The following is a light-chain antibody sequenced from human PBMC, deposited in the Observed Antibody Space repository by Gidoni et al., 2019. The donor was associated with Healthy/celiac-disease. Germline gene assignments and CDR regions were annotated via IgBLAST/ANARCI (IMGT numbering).Light chain of an antibody. CDR2: EVS. V-gene: IGLV2-14*01. CDR3: SSYTSSRGVV. CDR1: SSDVGGYNY. Sequence: QSALTQPASVSGSPGQSIPISCTGTSSDVGGYNYVSWYQQHPGKAPKLMIYEVSNRPSGVSNRFSGSKSGNTASLTISGLQAEDEADYYCSSYTSSRGVVFGGGTKLTVL. J-gene: IGLJ2*01.